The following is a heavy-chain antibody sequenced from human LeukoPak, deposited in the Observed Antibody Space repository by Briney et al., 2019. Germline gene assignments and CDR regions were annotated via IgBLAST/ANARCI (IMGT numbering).Heavy chain of an antibody. Sequence: PGGSLRLSCAASGFTFSSYGMHWVRQAPGKGLEWVAVIWYDGSNKYYADSVKGRFTISRDNSKNTLYLQMNSLRAEDTAVYYCARDRGFIVVVPDAFDYWGQGTLVTVSS. V-gene: IGHV3-33*01. J-gene: IGHJ4*02. D-gene: IGHD2-2*01. CDR2: IWYDGSNK. CDR1: GFTFSSYG. CDR3: ARDRGFIVVVPDAFDY.